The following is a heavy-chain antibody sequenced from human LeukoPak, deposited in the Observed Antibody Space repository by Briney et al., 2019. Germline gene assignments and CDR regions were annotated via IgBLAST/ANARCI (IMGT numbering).Heavy chain of an antibody. CDR3: ARVSGYSGYDTLDY. CDR1: GFTISSNY. V-gene: IGHV3-66*01. Sequence: GGSLRLSCAASGFTISSNYMNWVRQAPGKGLEWVSVISTGGTTYYADSVQGRFTNSRDYSKNMLYLEMNNLRAEDTAVYYCARVSGYSGYDTLDYWGQGTLVTVS. D-gene: IGHD5-12*01. CDR2: ISTGGTT. J-gene: IGHJ4*02.